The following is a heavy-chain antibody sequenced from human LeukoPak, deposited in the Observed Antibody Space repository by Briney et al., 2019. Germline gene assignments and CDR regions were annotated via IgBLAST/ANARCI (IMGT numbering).Heavy chain of an antibody. V-gene: IGHV4-59*01. J-gene: IGHJ4*02. D-gene: IGHD3-16*01. CDR3: ARVRYYFDY. CDR2: IYYSGST. Sequence: PPETLSLTCTVSGGSISSYYWSWIRQPPGKGLEWIGYIYYSGSTNYNPSLKSRVTISVDTSKNQFSLKLSSVTAADTAVYYCARVRYYFDYWGQGTLVTVSS. CDR1: GGSISSYY.